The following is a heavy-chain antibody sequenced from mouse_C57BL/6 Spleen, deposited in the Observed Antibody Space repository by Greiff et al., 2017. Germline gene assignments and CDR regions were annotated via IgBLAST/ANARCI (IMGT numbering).Heavy chain of an antibody. V-gene: IGHV1-59*01. Sequence: QVQLQQPGAELVRPGTSVKLSCKASGYTFTSYWMHWVKQRPGQGLEWIGVIDPSDSYTNYNQKFKGKATLTVDTSSRTAYMQLSSLTSEDSAVYYCARSDGSSPWYFDVWGTGTTVTVSS. CDR3: ARSDGSSPWYFDV. J-gene: IGHJ1*03. D-gene: IGHD1-1*01. CDR1: GYTFTSYW. CDR2: IDPSDSYT.